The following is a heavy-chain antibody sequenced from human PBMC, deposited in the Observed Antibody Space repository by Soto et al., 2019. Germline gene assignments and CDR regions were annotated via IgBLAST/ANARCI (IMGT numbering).Heavy chain of an antibody. CDR1: GGSIDSTDYS. CDR3: ARGEVKGFWSAYSPYYYYGMDV. D-gene: IGHD3-3*01. CDR2: VSHRGTA. V-gene: IGHV4-30-2*01. Sequence: QLHLQESGSRLVKPSETLSLTCAVSGGSIDSTDYSLTWIRQPPGKGLEWIGYVSHRGTAYSIPSLNGRLTLSMDSSQTQFSLKLTSVTAADSAVYYCARGEVKGFWSAYSPYYYYGMDVWGQGTTVTVSS. J-gene: IGHJ6*02.